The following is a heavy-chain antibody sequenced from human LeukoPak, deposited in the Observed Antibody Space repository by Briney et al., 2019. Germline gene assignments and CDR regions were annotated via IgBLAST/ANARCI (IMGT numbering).Heavy chain of an antibody. CDR2: IIPHVGSP. V-gene: IGHV1-69*13. Sequence: SVKVSCKTFGDTFSYHSISWVRQAPGQGLQWLGGIIPHVGSPRYTERLQDRITITADESTTTAYMELRSLRSDDTAVYYCAREGGPYSSSWYGYYYYYMDVWGKGTTVTVSS. J-gene: IGHJ6*03. CDR1: GDTFSYHS. CDR3: AREGGPYSSSWYGYYYYYMDV. D-gene: IGHD6-13*01.